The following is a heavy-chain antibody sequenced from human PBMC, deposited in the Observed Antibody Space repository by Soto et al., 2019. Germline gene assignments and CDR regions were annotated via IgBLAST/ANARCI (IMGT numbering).Heavy chain of an antibody. CDR2: IDNSGAT. CDR1: GVSVSTGVYY. J-gene: IGHJ6*02. D-gene: IGHD3-9*01. V-gene: IGHV4-31*03. CDR3: ARGFTRYFDWLLTYGMDV. Sequence: PSETLSLTCTVSGVSVSTGVYYWTWIRQQPGKGLEWVGYIDNSGATYYNPSLTGRVGISRDTPKNQFSLNLQSLTAADTAVYYCARGFTRYFDWLLTYGMDVWGQGTTVTVSS.